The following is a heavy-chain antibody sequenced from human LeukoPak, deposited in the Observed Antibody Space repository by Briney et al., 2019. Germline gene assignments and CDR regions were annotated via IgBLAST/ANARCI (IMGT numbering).Heavy chain of an antibody. J-gene: IGHJ5*02. CDR3: ARIPSPGWFDP. Sequence: SETPSLTCTVSGYSISTGYYWDWIRQPPGKGLEWIGTFYHGGSTYYNPSLKSRVTISVDTSKNQFSLNLTSVTAADTAVYYCARIPSPGWFDPWGQGTLVTVSS. CDR2: FYHGGST. CDR1: GYSISTGYY. V-gene: IGHV4-38-2*02.